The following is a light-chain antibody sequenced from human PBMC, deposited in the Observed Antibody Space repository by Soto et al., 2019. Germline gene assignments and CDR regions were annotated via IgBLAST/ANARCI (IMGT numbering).Light chain of an antibody. CDR1: HSVSSSY. CDR2: GAS. V-gene: IGKV3-20*01. J-gene: IGKJ2*01. Sequence: EIVLTQSPGTLSLSPGERATLSCRASHSVSSSYLAWYQQKPGQAPRLLIYGASSRATGIPDRFSGSGSGTDFNLTISRLEPEAFAVYYCQQYGSSPYTFGKGTKLEIK. CDR3: QQYGSSPYT.